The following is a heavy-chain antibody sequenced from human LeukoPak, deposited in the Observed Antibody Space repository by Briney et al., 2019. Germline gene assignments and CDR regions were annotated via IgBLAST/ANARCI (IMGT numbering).Heavy chain of an antibody. D-gene: IGHD3-10*01. Sequence: GGCLRLSCAAPGLTFSSSGMHWVRQAPGKGLEWVSHIRSGSGSMDYAESVKGRVTISRDNAKNSVFLQMNSLRDEDTAVYYCARGSWSISWFPDYWGQGTLLTVSS. CDR2: IRSGSGSM. CDR1: GLTFSSSG. V-gene: IGHV3-48*02. J-gene: IGHJ4*02. CDR3: ARGSWSISWFPDY.